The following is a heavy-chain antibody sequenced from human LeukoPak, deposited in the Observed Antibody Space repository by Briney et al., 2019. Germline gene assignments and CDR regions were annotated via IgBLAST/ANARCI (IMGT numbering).Heavy chain of an antibody. CDR2: ISSSGSTI. J-gene: IGHJ6*02. Sequence: GGSLRLSCAASGFTFSDYYMSWIRQAPGKGLEWVSYISSSGSTIYYADSVKGRFTISRDNSKNSLYLQMNSLRAEDTALYYCAKDRKGRYYYYYGMGVWGQGTTVTVSS. CDR3: AKDRKGRYYYYYGMGV. CDR1: GFTFSDYY. V-gene: IGHV3-11*01.